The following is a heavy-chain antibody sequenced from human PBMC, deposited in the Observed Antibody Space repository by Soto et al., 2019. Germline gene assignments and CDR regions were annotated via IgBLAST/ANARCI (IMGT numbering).Heavy chain of an antibody. Sequence: PSETLSLTCTVSGGSISSGGYYWSWIRQHPGKGLEWIGYIYYSGSTYYNPSLKSRVTISVDTSKNQFSLKLSSVTAADTAVYYCARGPLMHGMDVWGQGTTVTVSS. D-gene: IGHD3-16*01. CDR1: GGSISSGGYY. CDR3: ARGPLMHGMDV. V-gene: IGHV4-31*03. J-gene: IGHJ6*02. CDR2: IYYSGST.